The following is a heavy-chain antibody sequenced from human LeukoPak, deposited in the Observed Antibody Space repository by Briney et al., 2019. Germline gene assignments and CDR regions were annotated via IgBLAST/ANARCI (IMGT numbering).Heavy chain of an antibody. Sequence: PSETLSLTCTVSGCSISSYFLSWVRQPPGKGLEWIGYIYYSGSTNYNPSLKSRVTISVDTSKNQFSLKLAYVTTADTAVYYCARDRWLGYWGQGTLVTVSS. CDR1: GCSISSYF. J-gene: IGHJ4*02. CDR2: IYYSGST. D-gene: IGHD5-12*01. V-gene: IGHV4-59*01. CDR3: ARDRWLGY.